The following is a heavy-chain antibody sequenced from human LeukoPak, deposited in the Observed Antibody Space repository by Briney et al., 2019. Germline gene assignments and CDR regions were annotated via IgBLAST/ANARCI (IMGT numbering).Heavy chain of an antibody. CDR2: IKQDGSEK. D-gene: IGHD3-10*01. CDR3: ARDSSGNDY. J-gene: IGHJ4*02. CDR1: GFTFSPYW. V-gene: IGHV3-7*01. Sequence: HPGGSLRLSCAASGFTFSPYWMSWVRQAPGKGLEWVANIKQDGSEKYYVDSVKGRFTISRDNAKNSLYLQMNSLRAEDTAVYYCARDSSGNDYWGQGTLVTVSS.